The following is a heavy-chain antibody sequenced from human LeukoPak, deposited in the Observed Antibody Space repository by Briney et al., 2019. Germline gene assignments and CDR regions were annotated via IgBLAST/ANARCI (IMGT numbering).Heavy chain of an antibody. J-gene: IGHJ4*02. V-gene: IGHV3-7*01. CDR2: IKQDGSEK. D-gene: IGHD3-22*01. CDR1: GFTFSSYW. CDR3: ARGYYYDSSGYYPLDY. Sequence: PGGSLRLSCAASGFTFSSYWMSWVRQAPGKGLEWVANIKQDGSEKYYVDPVKGRFTISRDNAKNSLYLQMNSLRAEDTAVYYCARGYYYDSSGYYPLDYWGQGTLVTVSS.